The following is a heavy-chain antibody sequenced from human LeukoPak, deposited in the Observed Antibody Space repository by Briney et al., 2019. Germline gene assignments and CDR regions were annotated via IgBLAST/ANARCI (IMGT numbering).Heavy chain of an antibody. CDR3: ARALRFLEWNWFDP. J-gene: IGHJ5*02. Sequence: SQTLSLTCTVSGGSISSGSYYWSWIRQPVGKGLEWIGRIYTSGSTNYNPSLKSRVTISVDTSKNQFSLKLSSVTAADTAVYYCARALRFLEWNWFDPWGQGTLVTVSS. D-gene: IGHD3-3*01. CDR2: IYTSGST. V-gene: IGHV4-61*02. CDR1: GGSISSGSYY.